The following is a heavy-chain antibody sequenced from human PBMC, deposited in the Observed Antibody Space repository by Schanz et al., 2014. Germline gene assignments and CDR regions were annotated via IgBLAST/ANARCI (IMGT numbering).Heavy chain of an antibody. D-gene: IGHD5-18*01. CDR1: GYTVSALA. CDR2: FDVEDGET. J-gene: IGHJ4*02. CDR3: AKDAENTAMITDYFDY. V-gene: IGHV1-24*01. Sequence: QVQLVQSGAEVKKPGASVKVSCEISGYTVSALAMHWVRQAPGKGLEWLGGFDVEDGETIYAQKFQGRVTMTEDTSTETAYMELSGLRSGDTAVYYCAKDAENTAMITDYFDYWGQGTLVTVSS.